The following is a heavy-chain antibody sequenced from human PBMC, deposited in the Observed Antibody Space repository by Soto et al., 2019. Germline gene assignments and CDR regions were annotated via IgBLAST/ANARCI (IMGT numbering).Heavy chain of an antibody. CDR2: IYYSGST. J-gene: IGHJ6*02. D-gene: IGHD2-8*01. CDR3: ARDIMGTNYYYYGMDV. CDR1: GGSITSYY. V-gene: IGHV4-59*01. Sequence: QVQLQESGPGLVKPSETLSLTCTVSGGSITSYYWSWIRQPTGRGLEWIGYIYYSGSTNYTPSLKSRVTISVDTSKDQFSLKLSSVTAADTAVYYCARDIMGTNYYYYGMDVWGQGTTVTVSS.